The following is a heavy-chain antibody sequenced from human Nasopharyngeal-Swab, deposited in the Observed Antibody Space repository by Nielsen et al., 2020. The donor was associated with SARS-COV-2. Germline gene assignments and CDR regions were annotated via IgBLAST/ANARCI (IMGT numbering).Heavy chain of an antibody. J-gene: IGHJ4*02. CDR2: INAYNGNT. CDR3: ARGEVPTFADY. V-gene: IGHV1-18*01. D-gene: IGHD2-2*01. Sequence: WVRQAPGHGLQWMGWINAYNGNTNYAQKVQGRVTLTTDTSTSTAYMELRSLRSDDTAVYYCARGEVPTFADYWGQGTLVTVSS.